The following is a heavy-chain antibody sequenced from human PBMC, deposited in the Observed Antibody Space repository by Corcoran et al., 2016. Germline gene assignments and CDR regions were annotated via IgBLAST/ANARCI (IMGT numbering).Heavy chain of an antibody. J-gene: IGHJ6*02. CDR3: ARDSVGLRSTGTMYYYYYYGRDV. V-gene: IGHV1-46*01. CDR1: GYTFTSYY. Sequence: VQLVQSGAEVKKPGASVKVSCKASGYTFTSYYMHWVRQAPGQGLEWMGIINPSGGSTSYAQKFQGRVTMTRDTSTSTVYMAMSSMRSEDTAVYYCARDSVGLRSTGTMYYYYYYGRDVWGQGTTVTVSS. CDR2: INPSGGST. D-gene: IGHD1-7*01.